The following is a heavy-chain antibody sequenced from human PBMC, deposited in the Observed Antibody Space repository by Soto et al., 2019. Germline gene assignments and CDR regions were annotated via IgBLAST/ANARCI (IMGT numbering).Heavy chain of an antibody. D-gene: IGHD2-21*02. CDR2: ISYDGSNK. CDR1: GFTFSSYA. CDR3: ARDGIVVVTAIDACRWERGYGFDI. V-gene: IGHV3-30-3*01. J-gene: IGHJ3*02. Sequence: QVQLVESGGGVVQPGRSLRLSCAASGFTFSSYAMHWVRQAPGKGLEWVAVISYDGSNKYYADSVKGRFTISRDNSKNTLYLQMNSLRAEDTAVYYCARDGIVVVTAIDACRWERGYGFDIWGQGTMVTVSS.